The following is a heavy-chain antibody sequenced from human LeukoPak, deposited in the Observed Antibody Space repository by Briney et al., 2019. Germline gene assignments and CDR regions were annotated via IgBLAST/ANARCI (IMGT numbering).Heavy chain of an antibody. Sequence: GGSLRLSCAASGFTFSSYEMNWVRQAPGKGLEWVSYIRSSGSTIYYADSVKGRFTISRDNAQNSLYLQMNSLRAEDTAVYYCVRDHHRRLYDSQARDTFDIWGQGTMVTVSS. CDR1: GFTFSSYE. J-gene: IGHJ3*02. CDR3: VRDHHRRLYDSQARDTFDI. V-gene: IGHV3-48*03. D-gene: IGHD3-22*01. CDR2: IRSSGSTI.